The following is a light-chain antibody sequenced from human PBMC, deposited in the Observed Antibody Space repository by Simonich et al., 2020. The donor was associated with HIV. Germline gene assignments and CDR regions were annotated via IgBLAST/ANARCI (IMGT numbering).Light chain of an antibody. V-gene: IGKV3-15*01. Sequence: EIVLTQSPGTLSLSPGERATLSCRASQSVSINLAWYQQKPGQAPRLLIHGASTRATGIPARFSGSGSGTEFTLTISSMQPDDFATYYCQQYNSYPWTFGQGTKVEIK. J-gene: IGKJ1*01. CDR2: GAS. CDR3: QQYNSYPWT. CDR1: QSVSIN.